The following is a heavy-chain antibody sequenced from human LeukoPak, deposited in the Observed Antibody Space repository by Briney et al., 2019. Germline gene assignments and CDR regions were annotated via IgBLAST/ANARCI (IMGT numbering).Heavy chain of an antibody. CDR1: GYTLTELF. CDR3: ATLGDSGFDY. J-gene: IGHJ4*02. CDR2: FVPEDGET. V-gene: IGHV1-24*01. D-gene: IGHD3-10*01. Sequence: ASVKVSCKVSGYTLTELFMHWVRQAPGKGPVWMGGFVPEDGETIYPQNFQGRVTMTADTSTDTAYMELSSLRSEDTAVYYCATLGDSGFDYWGQGTLVTVSS.